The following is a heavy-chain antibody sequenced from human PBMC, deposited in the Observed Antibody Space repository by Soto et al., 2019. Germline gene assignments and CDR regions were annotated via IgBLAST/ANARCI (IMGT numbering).Heavy chain of an antibody. CDR1: GFTFSNYV. CDR2: ITGSGGGT. J-gene: IGHJ4*02. Sequence: EVQLLESGGGLVQPGGSLRLSCAASGFTFSNYVMTWVRQAPGKGLEWVSVITGSGGGTYFVDSVKGRFTISRDNSKNTVYLQMNSLRAEDPAVDYCAKRPLTAAGFDYWGQGTLVTVSS. D-gene: IGHD6-13*01. CDR3: AKRPLTAAGFDY. V-gene: IGHV3-23*01.